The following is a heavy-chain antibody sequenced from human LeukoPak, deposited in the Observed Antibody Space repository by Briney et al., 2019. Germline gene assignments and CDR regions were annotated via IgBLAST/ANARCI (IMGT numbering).Heavy chain of an antibody. CDR2: TYYRSKWYN. CDR3: AREPVSHSSSSDLLFDY. Sequence: SQTLSLTCAISGDSVSSNSAAWNWIRQSPSRGLEWLGRTYYRSKWYNDYAVSVKSRITINPDTSKNQFSLQLNSVTPEDTAVYYCAREPVSHSSSSDLLFDYWGQGTLVTVSS. D-gene: IGHD6-13*01. J-gene: IGHJ4*02. V-gene: IGHV6-1*01. CDR1: GDSVSSNSAA.